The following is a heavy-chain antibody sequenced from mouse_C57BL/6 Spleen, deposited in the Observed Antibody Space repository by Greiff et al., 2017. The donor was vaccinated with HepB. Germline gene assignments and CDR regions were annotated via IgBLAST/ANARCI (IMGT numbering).Heavy chain of an antibody. Sequence: VQLQQSGPELVKPGASVKISCKASGYTFTDYYMNWVKQSHGKSLEWIGDINPNNGGTSYNQKFKGKATLTVDKSSSTAYMELRSLTSEDSAVYYCARSPLITTAPQDYWGQGTTLTVSS. CDR1: GYTFTDYY. V-gene: IGHV1-26*01. J-gene: IGHJ2*01. CDR2: INPNNGGT. CDR3: ARSPLITTAPQDY. D-gene: IGHD1-1*01.